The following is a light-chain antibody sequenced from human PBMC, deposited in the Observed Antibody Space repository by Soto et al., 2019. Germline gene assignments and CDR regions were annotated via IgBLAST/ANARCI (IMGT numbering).Light chain of an antibody. Sequence: EIVMTQSPDILSVSPGERATLSCRASQSIATTLAWYQHKPGQSPRILIYGASTRATDVPPRFSGSGSGTDFTLTISSLQSDDSAVYYCQQYSNWPYSFGQGTKLEI. CDR2: GAS. J-gene: IGKJ2*01. V-gene: IGKV3-15*01. CDR3: QQYSNWPYS. CDR1: QSIATT.